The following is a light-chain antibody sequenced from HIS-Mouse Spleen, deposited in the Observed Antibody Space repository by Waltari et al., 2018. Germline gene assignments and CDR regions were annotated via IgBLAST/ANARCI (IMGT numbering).Light chain of an antibody. CDR3: CSYAGSSTVV. CDR1: RSDVGSSNL. CDR2: EGS. V-gene: IGLV2-23*01. Sequence: QSALTQPASVSGSPGQSITISCTGTRSDVGSSNLVPWYQQHPGKAPKLMIYEGSKRPSGVSNRFSGSKSGNTASLTISGLQAEDEADYYCCSYAGSSTVVFGGGTKLTVL. J-gene: IGLJ2*01.